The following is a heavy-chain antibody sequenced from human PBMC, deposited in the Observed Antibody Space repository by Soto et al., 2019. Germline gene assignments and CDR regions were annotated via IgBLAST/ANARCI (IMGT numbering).Heavy chain of an antibody. CDR3: ARSLTFWSGYLEGGFDY. Sequence: QVQLVQSGAEVKKPGSSVKVSCKASGGTFSSYAISWVRQAPGQGLEWMGGIIPIFGTANYAQKFQGRVTITADESTRTASMELSSLRSEDTAGYYCARSLTFWSGYLEGGFDYWGQGTLVTVSS. CDR2: IIPIFGTA. V-gene: IGHV1-69*01. D-gene: IGHD3-3*01. CDR1: GGTFSSYA. J-gene: IGHJ4*02.